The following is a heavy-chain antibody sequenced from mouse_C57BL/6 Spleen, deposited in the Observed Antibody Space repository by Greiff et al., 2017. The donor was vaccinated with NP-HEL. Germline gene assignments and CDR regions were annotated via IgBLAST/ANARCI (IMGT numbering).Heavy chain of an antibody. Sequence: QVQLQQPGAELVKPGASVKLSCKASGYTFTSYWMHWVKQRPGQGLEWIGMIHPNSGSTNYNEKFKSKATLTVDKSSSTAYMQLSSLTSEDSAVYYCAREGLLHPLDAWFAYWGQGTLVTVSA. CDR3: AREGLLHPLDAWFAY. J-gene: IGHJ3*01. CDR2: IHPNSGST. CDR1: GYTFTSYW. V-gene: IGHV1-64*01. D-gene: IGHD3-1*01.